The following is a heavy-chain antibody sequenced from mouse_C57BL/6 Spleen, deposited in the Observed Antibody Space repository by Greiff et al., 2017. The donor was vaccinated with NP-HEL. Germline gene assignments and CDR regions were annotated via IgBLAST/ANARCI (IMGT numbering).Heavy chain of an antibody. CDR2: IYPGDGDT. V-gene: IGHV1-80*01. D-gene: IGHD2-2*01. Sequence: VQLQESGAELVKPGASVKISCKASGYAFSSYWMNWVKQRPGKGLEWIGQIYPGDGDTNYNGKFKGKATLTADKSSSTAYMPLSSLTSEDSAVYFCARRTMVTTWYFDVWGTGTTVTVSS. CDR3: ARRTMVTTWYFDV. CDR1: GYAFSSYW. J-gene: IGHJ1*03.